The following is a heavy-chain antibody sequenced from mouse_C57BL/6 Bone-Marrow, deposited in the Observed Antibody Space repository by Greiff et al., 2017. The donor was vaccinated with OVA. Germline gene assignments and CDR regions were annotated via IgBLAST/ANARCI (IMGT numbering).Heavy chain of an antibody. V-gene: IGHV1-74*01. J-gene: IGHJ3*01. Sequence: QVQLQQPGAELVKPGASVKVSCKASGYTFTSYWMHWVKQRPGKGLEWIGRIHPSDSDTNYNQKFKGKATLTVDKSSSTAYMQLSSLTSEDSAVYYCARSDYSRTWFAYWGQGTLVTVSA. CDR1: GYTFTSYW. CDR3: ARSDYSRTWFAY. CDR2: IHPSDSDT. D-gene: IGHD1-1*01.